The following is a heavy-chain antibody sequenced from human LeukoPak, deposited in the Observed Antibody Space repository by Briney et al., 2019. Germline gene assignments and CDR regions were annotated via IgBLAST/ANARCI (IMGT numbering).Heavy chain of an antibody. CDR2: IYSSGST. Sequence: SETLSLTCTVSGGSISSYYWSWIRQPAGKGLEWIGRIYSSGSTNYNPSLKSRVTISVDTSKNQFSLKLSSVTAADTAVYYCARHSGSGSYVDYWGQGTLVTVSS. CDR3: ARHSGSGSYVDY. CDR1: GGSISSYY. V-gene: IGHV4-4*07. D-gene: IGHD3-10*01. J-gene: IGHJ4*02.